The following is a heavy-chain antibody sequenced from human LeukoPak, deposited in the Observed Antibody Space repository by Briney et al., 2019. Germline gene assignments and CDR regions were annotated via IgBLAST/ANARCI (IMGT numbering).Heavy chain of an antibody. CDR2: ISAYNGNT. CDR1: GYTFTSYG. J-gene: IGHJ5*02. Sequence: ASVKVSCKASGYTFTSYGISWVRQAPGQGLEWMGWISAYNGNTNYAQKLQGRVTMTTDTSTSSAYMELRSLRSGDTAVYYCARDSATIINWFDPWGQGTLVTVSS. D-gene: IGHD5-12*01. CDR3: ARDSATIINWFDP. V-gene: IGHV1-18*01.